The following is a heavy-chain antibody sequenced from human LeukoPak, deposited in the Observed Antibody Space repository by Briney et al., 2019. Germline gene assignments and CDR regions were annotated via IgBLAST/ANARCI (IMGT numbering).Heavy chain of an antibody. CDR3: AGERRAVATPYFDY. J-gene: IGHJ4*02. V-gene: IGHV1-2*02. Sequence: ASVKVSCKASGYTFTGYYMHWVRQAPGQGLEWMGWINPNSGGTNYAQKFQGRVTMTRDTSISTAYMELSRLRSDDTAVYYCAGERRAVATPYFDYWGQGTLVTVSS. CDR1: GYTFTGYY. D-gene: IGHD6-19*01. CDR2: INPNSGGT.